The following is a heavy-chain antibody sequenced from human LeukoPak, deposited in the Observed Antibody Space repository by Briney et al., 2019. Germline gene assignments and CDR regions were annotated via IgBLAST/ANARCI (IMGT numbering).Heavy chain of an antibody. CDR1: GYTFTSYD. J-gene: IGHJ6*03. CDR3: ARGGRGMSRRFLEDYYYYYMDV. CDR2: MNPNSGNT. D-gene: IGHD3-3*01. Sequence: GASVKVSCKASGYTFTSYDINWVRQATGQGLEWMGWMNPNSGNTGYAQKFQGRVTITRNTSISTAYMELSSLRSEDTAVYYCARGGRGMSRRFLEDYYYYYMDVWGKGTTVTVSS. V-gene: IGHV1-8*03.